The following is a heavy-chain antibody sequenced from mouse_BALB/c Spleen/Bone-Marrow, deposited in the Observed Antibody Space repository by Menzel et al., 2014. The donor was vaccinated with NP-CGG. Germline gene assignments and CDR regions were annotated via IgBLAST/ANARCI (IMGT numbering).Heavy chain of an antibody. CDR2: ILPGSGSS. D-gene: IGHD3-2*02. CDR3: ARGIRNYFDY. J-gene: IGHJ2*01. Sequence: VQRAESGAELMKPGASVKISCKATGYTFSNYWIEWVKQRPGHGLEWIGEILPGSGSSQYNEKFKGKATFTADTSSNTAYMQPSSLTSEDSAVYYCARGIRNYFDYWGQGTTLTVSS. CDR1: GYTFSNYW. V-gene: IGHV1-9*01.